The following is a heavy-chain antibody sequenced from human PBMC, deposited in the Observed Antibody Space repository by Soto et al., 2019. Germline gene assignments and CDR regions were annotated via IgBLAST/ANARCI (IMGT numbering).Heavy chain of an antibody. V-gene: IGHV5-10-1*01. CDR3: ARHYSSSSQTSYYYYGVDV. J-gene: IGHJ6*02. D-gene: IGHD6-6*01. Sequence: PGESLKISCKGSGYSFTSYWISWVRQMPGKGLEWMGRIDPSDSYTNYSPSFQGHVTISADKSISTAYLQWSSLKASDTAMYYCARHYSSSSQTSYYYYGVDVWGQGTAVTAP. CDR2: IDPSDSYT. CDR1: GYSFTSYW.